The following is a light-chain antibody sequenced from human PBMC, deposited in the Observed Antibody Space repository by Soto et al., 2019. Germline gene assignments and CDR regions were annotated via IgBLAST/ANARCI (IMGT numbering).Light chain of an antibody. J-gene: IGLJ2*01. CDR2: DVS. Sequence: QSVLTQPASVSGSPGQSITISCTGTSSDVGGYNYVSWYQHHPGKAPKLMIYDVSNRPSGVSNRFSGSKSDNTASLTISGLQAEDEADYYCCSYTSTSTVVFGGGTKATVL. CDR1: SSDVGGYNY. V-gene: IGLV2-14*03. CDR3: CSYTSTSTVV.